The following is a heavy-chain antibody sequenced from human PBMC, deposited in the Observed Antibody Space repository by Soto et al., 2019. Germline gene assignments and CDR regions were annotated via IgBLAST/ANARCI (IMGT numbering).Heavy chain of an antibody. CDR2: IYPGDSDT. Sequence: GESLKISCKGSGYSLTNYWIGWVRQMLGRGLEWMGIIYPGDSDTRYSPSFKDQVTISADKSISTAYLQWSSLRASDTAMYYCARDSYSSSWYENALAIWGKGTMVTV. V-gene: IGHV5-51*01. D-gene: IGHD6-13*01. J-gene: IGHJ3*02. CDR3: ARDSYSSSWYENALAI. CDR1: GYSLTNYW.